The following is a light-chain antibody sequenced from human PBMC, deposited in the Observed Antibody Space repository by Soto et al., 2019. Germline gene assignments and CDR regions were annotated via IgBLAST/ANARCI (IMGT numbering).Light chain of an antibody. V-gene: IGKV3-15*01. CDR3: QQYKDWPSYT. CDR1: QSVNIN. CDR2: GAT. J-gene: IGKJ2*01. Sequence: EIVLTQSPATLSSFPGDRVTLSCRASQSVNINLAWYQQKPGQAPRLLIYGATTRATGIPARFSGSGSGTEFTLSISGLLSEDFAVYFCQQYKDWPSYTFGQGTKVDIK.